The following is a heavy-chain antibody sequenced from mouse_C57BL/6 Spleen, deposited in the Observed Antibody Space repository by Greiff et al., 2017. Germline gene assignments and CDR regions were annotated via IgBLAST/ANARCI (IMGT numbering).Heavy chain of an antibody. CDR3: ARARDYYGSSHWYFDV. D-gene: IGHD1-1*01. J-gene: IGHJ1*03. CDR2: INPSSGYT. V-gene: IGHV1-7*01. CDR1: GYTFTSYW. Sequence: VQLQQSGAELAKPGASVKLSCKASGYTFTSYWMHWVKQRPGQGLDWIGYINPSSGYTKYNQKFKGKATLTADKSSSTAYMQLRSLTYEDSAVYYCARARDYYGSSHWYFDVWGTGTTVTVSS.